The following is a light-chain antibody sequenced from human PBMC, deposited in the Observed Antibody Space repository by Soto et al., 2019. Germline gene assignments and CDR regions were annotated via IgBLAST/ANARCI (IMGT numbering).Light chain of an antibody. V-gene: IGLV2-8*01. CDR2: EVT. CDR1: SSDVGDYNF. J-gene: IGLJ2*01. Sequence: QSALTQPPSASGSPGQSVTISCTGTSSDVGDYNFVSWYQQHPGKAPKLVIYEVTRRPSGVPDRFSGSKSGNTASLTVSGLRSEDEADYYCSSYAGGKSLVFGGGTKVTVL. CDR3: SSYAGGKSLV.